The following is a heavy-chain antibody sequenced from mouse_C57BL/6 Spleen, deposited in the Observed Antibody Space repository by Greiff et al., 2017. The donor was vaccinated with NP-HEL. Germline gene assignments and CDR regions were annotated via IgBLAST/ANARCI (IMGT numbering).Heavy chain of an antibody. Sequence: VQLQQSGAELAKPGASVTLSCKASGYTFTSYWMHWVKQRPGQGLEWIGYINPSSGYTKSNQKFKDKATLTADKSSSTAYMQLSSLTYEDSAVYYCARNRLNYWYFDVWGTGTTVTVSS. CDR1: GYTFTSYW. CDR2: INPSSGYT. J-gene: IGHJ1*03. CDR3: ARNRLNYWYFDV. V-gene: IGHV1-7*01.